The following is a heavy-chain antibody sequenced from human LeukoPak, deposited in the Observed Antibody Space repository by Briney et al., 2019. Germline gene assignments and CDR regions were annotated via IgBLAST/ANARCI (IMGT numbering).Heavy chain of an antibody. V-gene: IGHV1-69*04. J-gene: IGHJ5*02. CDR3: ARSKVVPAAQRWNWFDP. Sequence: RASVKVSCKASGGTFSSYAISWVRQAPGQGLEWMGRIIPIFGIANYAQKFQGRVTITADKSTSTAYMELSSLRSEDTAVYYCARSKVVPAAQRWNWFDPWSQGTLVTVSS. CDR1: GGTFSSYA. CDR2: IIPIFGIA. D-gene: IGHD2-2*01.